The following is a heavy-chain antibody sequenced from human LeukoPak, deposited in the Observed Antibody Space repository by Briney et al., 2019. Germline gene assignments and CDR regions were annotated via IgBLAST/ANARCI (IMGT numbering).Heavy chain of an antibody. V-gene: IGHV3-48*04. CDR3: AREWGYSGYAPSPADY. D-gene: IGHD5-12*01. CDR2: ISSSGSTI. CDR1: GFTFSSYS. Sequence: GGSLRLSCAASGFTFSSYSMNWVRQAPGKGLEWVSCISSSGSTIYYADSVKGRFTISRDNAKNSLYLQMNSLRAEDTAVYYCAREWGYSGYAPSPADYWGQGTLVTVSS. J-gene: IGHJ4*02.